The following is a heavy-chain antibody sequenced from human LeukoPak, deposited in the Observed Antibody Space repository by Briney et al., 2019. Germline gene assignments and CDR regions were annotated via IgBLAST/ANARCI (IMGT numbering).Heavy chain of an antibody. Sequence: PSETLSLTCAVYGGSFSGYYWSWIRQPPGKGLEWIGEINHSGSTNYNPSLKSRVTISVDTSKNQFSLKLSSVTAADTAVYYCARGRREGYCSSTGCRRRYFDYWGQGTLVTVSS. J-gene: IGHJ4*02. CDR1: GGSFSGYY. CDR2: INHSGST. CDR3: ARGRREGYCSSTGCRRRYFDY. D-gene: IGHD2-2*01. V-gene: IGHV4-34*01.